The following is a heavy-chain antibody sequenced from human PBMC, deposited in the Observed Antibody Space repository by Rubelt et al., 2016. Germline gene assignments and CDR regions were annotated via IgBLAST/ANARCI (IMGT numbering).Heavy chain of an antibody. J-gene: IGHJ3*02. CDR3: ARDRTWLVPGLDAFAI. CDR1: GYTFTSYG. Sequence: QVQLVQSGAEVKKPGASVKVSCKASGYTFTSYGISWVRQAPGQGLEWMGWINAYNGNTHYAQTPQARVTSTPDTSTSTAYMELRSLRSDDTAVYYWARDRTWLVPGLDAFAIWGQGTMVTVSS. V-gene: IGHV1-18*01. CDR2: INAYNGNT. D-gene: IGHD6-19*01.